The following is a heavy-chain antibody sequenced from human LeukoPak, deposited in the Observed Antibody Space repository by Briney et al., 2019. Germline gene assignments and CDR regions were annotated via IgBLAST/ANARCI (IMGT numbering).Heavy chain of an antibody. D-gene: IGHD3-22*01. CDR2: INTVATYI. CDR3: ARLRRNGDSGGFYYYYDY. Sequence: GGSLRLSCAASGFTFTSFSFNWVRQAPGKGLEWVSSINTVATYIYYADSVRGRFTISRDNTKNSVYLQMDSLRAEDTGVYYCARLRRNGDSGGFYYYYDYWGQGTLVTVSS. V-gene: IGHV3-21*01. J-gene: IGHJ4*02. CDR1: GFTFTSFS.